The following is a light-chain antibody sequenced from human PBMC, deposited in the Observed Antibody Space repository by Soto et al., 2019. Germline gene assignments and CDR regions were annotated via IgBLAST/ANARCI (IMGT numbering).Light chain of an antibody. CDR3: SSYTHSTTRV. Sequence: QSALTQPASVSGSPGQSITISCTGTSSDIGAYNYVSWYQQFPGKAPKLMIYDVTNRPSGVSNRFSGSKSGNTASLTISGLRAEDEADYYCSSYTHSTTRVFGGGTKLTVL. J-gene: IGLJ2*01. V-gene: IGLV2-14*01. CDR1: SSDIGAYNY. CDR2: DVT.